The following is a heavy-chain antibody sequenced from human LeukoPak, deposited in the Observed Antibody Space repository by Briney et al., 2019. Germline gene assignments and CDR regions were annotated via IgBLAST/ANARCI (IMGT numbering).Heavy chain of an antibody. CDR1: GYTFTSYD. CDR3: ARGDSGDSSGYYYYYYMDV. J-gene: IGHJ6*03. Sequence: ASVKVSCKASGYTFTSYDINWVRQATGQGLEWMGWMNPNSGNTGYAQKFQGRVTMTRNTSISTAYMELSSLRSEDTAVYYCARGDSGDSSGYYYYYYMDVWGKGTTVTISS. V-gene: IGHV1-8*01. D-gene: IGHD3-22*01. CDR2: MNPNSGNT.